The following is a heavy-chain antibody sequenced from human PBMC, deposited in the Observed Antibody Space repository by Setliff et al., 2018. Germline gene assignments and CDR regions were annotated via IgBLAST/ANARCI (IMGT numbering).Heavy chain of an antibody. CDR1: EFTFNSYT. D-gene: IGHD1-26*01. V-gene: IGHV3-21*01. J-gene: IGHJ6*03. CDR2: IDTSSSYI. CDR3: AREKNTIVSGSGYHYYLDV. Sequence: GSLRLSCAASEFTFNSYTMNWVRQAPGKGLEWVSSIDTSSSYIYYADSVKGRFTISRDNADNSLYLQMNSLTTDDTAVYFCAREKNTIVSGSGYHYYLDVWGTGTAVTVSS.